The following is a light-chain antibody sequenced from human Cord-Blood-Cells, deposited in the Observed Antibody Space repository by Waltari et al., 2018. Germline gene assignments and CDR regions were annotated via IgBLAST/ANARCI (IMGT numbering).Light chain of an antibody. J-gene: IGLJ3*02. CDR1: SSDVGSYNL. Sequence: QSALTQPASVSGSPGQSITISCTGTSSDVGSYNLVSWYQQHPGKAPKLMIYEGRKRPSGVSKRFSGSKSGNTASLTISGLQAEDEADYYCCSYAGSSTSWVFGGGTKLTVL. CDR3: CSYAGSSTSWV. CDR2: EGR. V-gene: IGLV2-23*01.